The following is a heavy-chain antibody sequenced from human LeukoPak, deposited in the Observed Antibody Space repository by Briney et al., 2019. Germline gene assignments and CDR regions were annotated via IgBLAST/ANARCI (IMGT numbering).Heavy chain of an antibody. D-gene: IGHD5-24*01. CDR2: IYYSVRT. CDR1: GGSFSDYY. CDR3: ARTGDGYNYYNYYYMDV. J-gene: IGHJ6*03. Sequence: PSETLSLTCAVYGGSFSDYYWNWIRQPPGKGLEWIGYIYYSVRTNYNPSLKSRVTISVDMPNNQFSLKMSSVTAADTAVYYCARTGDGYNYYNYYYMDVWGKGTTVTVTS. V-gene: IGHV4-59*01.